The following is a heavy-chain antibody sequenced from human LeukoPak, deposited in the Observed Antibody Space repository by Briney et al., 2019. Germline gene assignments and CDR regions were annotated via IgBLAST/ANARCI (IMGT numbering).Heavy chain of an antibody. D-gene: IGHD3-22*01. Sequence: ASVKVSCKASGGTFSSYVIHWVRQAPGQGLEWMGGIMPLFGTADYAQKFQGRVTMTEDTSTDTAYMELSSLRSEDTAVYYCATQPVMDYDSSGYYSLDYWGQGTLVTVSS. CDR1: GGTFSSYV. V-gene: IGHV1-69*06. CDR3: ATQPVMDYDSSGYYSLDY. CDR2: IMPLFGTA. J-gene: IGHJ4*02.